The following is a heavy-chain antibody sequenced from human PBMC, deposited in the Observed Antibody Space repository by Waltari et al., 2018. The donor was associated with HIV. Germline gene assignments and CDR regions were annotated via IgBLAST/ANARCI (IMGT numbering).Heavy chain of an antibody. Sequence: QEQVVGSGGGLVKPGGSLRLSSVASGFSFSDYYMTWIRQAPGRGLEWVSYISTSGRTMYYADSVKGRFTISRDNAKNSLYLQMNSLRAEDTAVYYCARVGSYYKWGYFDYWGQGTLVTVSS. CDR2: ISTSGRTM. CDR1: GFSFSDYY. D-gene: IGHD3-10*01. CDR3: ARVGSYYKWGYFDY. V-gene: IGHV3-11*01. J-gene: IGHJ4*02.